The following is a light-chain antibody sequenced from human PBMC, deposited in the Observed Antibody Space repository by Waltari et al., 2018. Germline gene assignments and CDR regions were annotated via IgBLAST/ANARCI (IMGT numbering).Light chain of an antibody. J-gene: IGLJ2*01. Sequence: QSVLTQPASVSGSPGRSLTISCTGANSDVGGYNSVSWYQQHPGRAPKLMIYAVSNRPPGVSERFSGSQSGNTAVLTISGLQAEDEADYYCGSYTNRRNVIVGGGTKLTVL. CDR1: NSDVGGYNS. CDR3: GSYTNRRNVI. CDR2: AVS. V-gene: IGLV2-14*03.